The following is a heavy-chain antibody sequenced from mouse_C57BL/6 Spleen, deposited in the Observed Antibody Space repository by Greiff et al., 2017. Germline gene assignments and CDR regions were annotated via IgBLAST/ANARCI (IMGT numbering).Heavy chain of an antibody. J-gene: IGHJ3*01. CDR2: IYPGSGNT. V-gene: IGHV1-76*01. Sequence: VQLQQSGAELVRPGASVKLSCKASGYTFTDYYINWVKQRPGQGLEWIARIYPGSGNTYYNEKFKGKATLTAEKSSSTAYMQLSSLTSEDSAVYFCARELIYYDYDVLAYWGQGTLVTVSA. CDR1: GYTFTDYY. CDR3: ARELIYYDYDVLAY. D-gene: IGHD2-4*01.